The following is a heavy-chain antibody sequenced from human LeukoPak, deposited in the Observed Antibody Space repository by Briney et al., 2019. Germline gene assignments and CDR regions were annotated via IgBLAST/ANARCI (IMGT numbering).Heavy chain of an antibody. Sequence: SVKVSCKASGGTFSSYAISWVRQAPGQGLEWMGGIIPIFGTANYAQKFQGRVTITTDESTSTAYMELSSLRSEDTAVYYCATRPYVYSRGGPYYGGNSGLDYWGQGTLVTVSS. V-gene: IGHV1-69*05. CDR1: GGTFSSYA. CDR3: ATRPYVYSRGGPYYGGNSGLDY. D-gene: IGHD4-23*01. CDR2: IIPIFGTA. J-gene: IGHJ4*02.